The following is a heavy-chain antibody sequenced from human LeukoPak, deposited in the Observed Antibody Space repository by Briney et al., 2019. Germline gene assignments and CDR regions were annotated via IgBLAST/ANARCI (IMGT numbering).Heavy chain of an antibody. CDR3: ARGGRYYFDN. J-gene: IGHJ4*02. D-gene: IGHD1-26*01. CDR1: GFTVSSNY. V-gene: IGHV3-66*01. Sequence: GGSLRLSCAASGFTVSSNYMSWVRQAPGRGLEWVSVLYSGGGAFYSDSVKGRFTISRDNSKNTLTVQMTSTRAEDTAVYYCARGGRYYFDNWGQGTLVTVSS. CDR2: LYSGGGA.